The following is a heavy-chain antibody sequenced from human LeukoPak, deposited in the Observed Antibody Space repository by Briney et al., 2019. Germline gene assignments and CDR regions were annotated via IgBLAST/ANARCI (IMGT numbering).Heavy chain of an antibody. CDR2: INPSISSR. J-gene: IGHJ4*02. V-gene: IGHV1-46*01. Sequence: ASVKVSCKASGHTFTGYYMHWVRQAPGQGLEWMGMINPSISSRTYAQKFQGRVTVTSDTSTSTVYMEVSSLRSEDTAIYYCARSGMWFSTNDWGQGTLVTVSS. D-gene: IGHD2-21*01. CDR3: ARSGMWFSTND. CDR1: GHTFTGYY.